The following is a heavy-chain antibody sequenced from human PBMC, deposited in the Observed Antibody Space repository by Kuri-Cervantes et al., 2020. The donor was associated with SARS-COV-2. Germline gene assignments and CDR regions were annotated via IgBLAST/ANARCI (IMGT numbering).Heavy chain of an antibody. J-gene: IGHJ4*02. CDR3: ARTSHYDQYFDY. D-gene: IGHD4-11*01. CDR2: IYFSGST. Sequence: SETLSLTCAVYGGSFSGYYWSWIRQPPGKGLEWIGYIYFSGSTYYNPSLKSRVTISLDTSKKQFSLKLSSVTAADTAVYYCARTSHYDQYFDYWGQGTLVTVSS. V-gene: IGHV4-30-4*08. CDR1: GGSFSGYY.